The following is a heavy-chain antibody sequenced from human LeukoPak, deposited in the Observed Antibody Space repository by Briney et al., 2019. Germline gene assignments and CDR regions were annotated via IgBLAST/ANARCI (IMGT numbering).Heavy chain of an antibody. CDR2: IHYSGST. CDR3: ARRSSGATRYYFDY. J-gene: IGHJ4*02. CDR1: GGSISSSSYY. Sequence: KSSETLSLTCTVSGGSISSSSYYWGWIRQPPGKGLEWIGSIHYSGSTYYNPSLKSRVTMSVDTSKNQFSLKLSSVTAADTAVYYCARRSSGATRYYFDYWGQGTLVTVSS. V-gene: IGHV4-39*01. D-gene: IGHD1-26*01.